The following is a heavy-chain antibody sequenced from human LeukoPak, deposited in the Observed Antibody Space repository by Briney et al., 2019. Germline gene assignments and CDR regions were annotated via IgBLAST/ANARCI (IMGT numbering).Heavy chain of an antibody. Sequence: ASVKVSCKASGGTFSSYAISWVRQAPGQGLEWMGWISAYNGNTNYAQKLQGRVTMTTDTSTSTAYMELRSLRSDDTAVYYCARDYLLVAGTGGMGDYWGQGTLVTVSS. CDR2: ISAYNGNT. V-gene: IGHV1-18*01. J-gene: IGHJ4*02. CDR1: GGTFSSYA. D-gene: IGHD6-19*01. CDR3: ARDYLLVAGTGGMGDY.